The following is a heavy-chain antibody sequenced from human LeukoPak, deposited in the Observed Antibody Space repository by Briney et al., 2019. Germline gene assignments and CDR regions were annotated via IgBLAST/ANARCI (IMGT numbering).Heavy chain of an antibody. V-gene: IGHV3-23*01. CDR2: ISGSGGST. CDR1: GFTFSSYA. J-gene: IGHJ4*02. Sequence: PGGSLRLSCAASGFTFSSYAMSWVRQAPGKGLEWVSAISGSGGSTYYADSVKGRFTISRDNSKNTLYLQMNSLRAEDTAVYYCAKDAHILSRPAQWDFDYWGQGTLVTVSS. CDR3: AKDAHILSRPAQWDFDY. D-gene: IGHD5/OR15-5a*01.